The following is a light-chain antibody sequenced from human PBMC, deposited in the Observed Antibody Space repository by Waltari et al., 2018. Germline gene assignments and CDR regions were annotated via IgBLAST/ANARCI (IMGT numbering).Light chain of an antibody. J-gene: IGLJ3*02. V-gene: IGLV3-21*01. CDR3: QVWDDTTNSGV. CDR2: YDT. CDR1: QLQSKS. Sequence: YVLTQPPSVSVAPGKTATLTCGGEQLQSKSVNWYQQKAGQAPVLVLFYDTDRPSGIPDRFSGSNSGNTATLTISWVEAGDEADYHCQVWDDTTNSGVFGGGTRLTVL.